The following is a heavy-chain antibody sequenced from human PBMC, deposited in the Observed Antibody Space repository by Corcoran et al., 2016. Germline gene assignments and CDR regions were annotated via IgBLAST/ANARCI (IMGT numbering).Heavy chain of an antibody. D-gene: IGHD3-22*01. CDR3: ARDGYYDSSGYYH. CDR2: ISSSSSTI. V-gene: IGHV3-48*04. J-gene: IGHJ5*02. CDR1: GFTFSSYS. Sequence: EVQLVESGGGLVQPGGSLRLSCAASGFTFSSYSMNWVRQAPGKGLEWVSYISSSSSTIYYADSVKGRFTISRDNAKNSLYLQMNSLRAEDTAVYYCARDGYYDSSGYYHWGQGTLVTVSS.